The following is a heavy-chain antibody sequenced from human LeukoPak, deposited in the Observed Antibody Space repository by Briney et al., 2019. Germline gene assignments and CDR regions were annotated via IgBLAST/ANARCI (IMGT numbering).Heavy chain of an antibody. CDR2: IYYSGST. J-gene: IGHJ5*02. CDR3: AAPARGYCSSTSCYTWFDP. D-gene: IGHD2-2*02. CDR1: GGSISSGDYY. Sequence: SETLSLTCTVSGGSISSGDYYWSWIRQPPGRGLEWLGYIYYSGSTYYNPSLKSRVTISVDTSKNQFSLKLSSVTAADTAVYYCAAPARGYCSSTSCYTWFDPWGQGTLVTVSS. V-gene: IGHV4-30-4*08.